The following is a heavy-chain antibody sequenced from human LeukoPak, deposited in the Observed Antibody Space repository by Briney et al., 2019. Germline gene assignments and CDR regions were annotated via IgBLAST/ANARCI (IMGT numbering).Heavy chain of an antibody. D-gene: IGHD3-9*01. CDR2: ISSSSSYI. J-gene: IGHJ4*02. Sequence: PGGSLRLSCAASVFTFSSYSMNWVRQAPGKGLEWVSSISSSSSYIYYADSVKGRFTISRDNAKNSLYLQMNSLRAEDTAVYYCARDRETYFDILTGYYDYWGQGTLVTVSS. CDR1: VFTFSSYS. V-gene: IGHV3-21*01. CDR3: ARDRETYFDILTGYYDY.